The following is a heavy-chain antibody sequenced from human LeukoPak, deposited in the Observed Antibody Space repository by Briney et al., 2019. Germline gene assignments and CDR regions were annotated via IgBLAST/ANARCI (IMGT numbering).Heavy chain of an antibody. D-gene: IGHD1-7*01. V-gene: IGHV3-23*01. CDR2: ISGSGGST. CDR3: ANSISNWNYAPCDY. CDR1: GFTFSSYA. Sequence: GGSLRLSCAASGFTFSSYAMSWVRQAPGKGLEWVSAISGSGGSTYYADSVKGRFTISRDNSKNTLHLQMNSLRAEDTAVYYCANSISNWNYAPCDYWGQGTLVTVSS. J-gene: IGHJ4*02.